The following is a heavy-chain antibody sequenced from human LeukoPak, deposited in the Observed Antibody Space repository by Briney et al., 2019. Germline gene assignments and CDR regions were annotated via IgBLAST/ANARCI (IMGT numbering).Heavy chain of an antibody. V-gene: IGHV1-69*04. D-gene: IGHD3-16*01. CDR2: VIPLLNTP. CDR1: GGTFTSYA. CDR3: ATQGPYPPPAGDPAFDYLWGTPRPFDN. Sequence: ASVKVSCKTSGGTFTSYAINWVRQPLGQGLEWMGRVIPLLNTPNYAQKFQGRVTITADKSTNTVYMELSSLTSEDTAVYYCATQGPYPPPAGDPAFDYLWGTPRPFDNWGQGTLAIVSS. J-gene: IGHJ4*02.